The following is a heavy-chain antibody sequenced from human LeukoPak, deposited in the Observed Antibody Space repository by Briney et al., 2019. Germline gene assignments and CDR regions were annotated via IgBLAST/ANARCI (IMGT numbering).Heavy chain of an antibody. CDR1: GGSISSYY. D-gene: IGHD3-10*01. J-gene: IGHJ6*02. CDR3: ARDSTMVRGVIITLRDQYYYGMDV. V-gene: IGHV4-4*09. CDR2: IYTSGST. Sequence: SETLSLTCTVSGGSISSYYWSWIRQPPGKGLEWIGYIYTSGSTNYNPSLKSRVTMSVDTSKNQFSLKLSSVTAADTAVYYCARDSTMVRGVIITLRDQYYYGMDVWGQGTTVTVSS.